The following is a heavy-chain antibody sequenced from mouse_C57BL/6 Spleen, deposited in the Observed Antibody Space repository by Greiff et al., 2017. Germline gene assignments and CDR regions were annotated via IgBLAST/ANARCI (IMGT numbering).Heavy chain of an antibody. CDR2: ISSGSSTI. D-gene: IGHD1-1*01. V-gene: IGHV5-17*01. CDR3: AGMGYYYGSSYGAMDY. Sequence: EVKLMESGGGLVKPGGSLKLSCAASGFTFSDYGMHWVRQAPEKGLEWVAYISSGSSTIYYADTVKGRFTIYRDNAKNTLFLQMTSLRSEDTAMYYCAGMGYYYGSSYGAMDYWGQGTSVTVSS. J-gene: IGHJ4*01. CDR1: GFTFSDYG.